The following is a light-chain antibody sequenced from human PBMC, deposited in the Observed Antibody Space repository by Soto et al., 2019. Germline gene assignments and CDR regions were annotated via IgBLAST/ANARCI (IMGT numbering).Light chain of an antibody. CDR3: LLFHDDAWV. CDR2: STS. J-gene: IGLJ3*02. Sequence: QAVVTQEPSLTMSPGGTVTLTCASSTGAVTSGNAPNWFQQKPGQAPRALIYSTSNKHSWTPXRXSXSXXXGXXXXXXSGVQPEDEADYFCLLFHDDAWVFGGGTKLTVL. V-gene: IGLV7-43*01. CDR1: TGAVTSGNA.